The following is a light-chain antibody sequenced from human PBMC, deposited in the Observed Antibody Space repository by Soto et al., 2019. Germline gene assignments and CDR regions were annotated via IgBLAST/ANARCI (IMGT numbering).Light chain of an antibody. V-gene: IGKV2-28*01. CDR2: LGS. CDR1: QSLLHSNGYNY. J-gene: IGKJ4*01. CDR3: MQALQTTGLT. Sequence: DIVMTQSPLSLPVTPGEPASISCRSSQSLLHSNGYNYLDWYLQKPGQSPQLLIYLGSNRASGVTDRFSGSGSGTDFTLKISRVEAEDVGVYYCMQALQTTGLTFGGGTKVDIK.